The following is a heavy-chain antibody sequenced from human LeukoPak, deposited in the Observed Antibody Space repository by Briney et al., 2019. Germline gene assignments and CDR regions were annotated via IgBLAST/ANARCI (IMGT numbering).Heavy chain of an antibody. D-gene: IGHD3-22*01. CDR2: MNPNSGNT. CDR3: ARGFSTYYYDSSGYMSRDY. Sequence: ASVKVSCKASGYTFTSYDINWVRQATGQGLEWMGWMNPNSGNTGYAQKFQGRVTITRNTSISTAYMELSSLRSEDTAVYYCARGFSTYYYDSSGYMSRDYWGQGTLVTVSS. J-gene: IGHJ4*02. CDR1: GYTFTSYD. V-gene: IGHV1-8*03.